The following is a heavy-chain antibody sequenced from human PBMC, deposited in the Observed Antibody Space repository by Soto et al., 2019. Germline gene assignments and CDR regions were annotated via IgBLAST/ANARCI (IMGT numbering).Heavy chain of an antibody. CDR2: INPSGGST. V-gene: IGHV1-46*01. Sequence: GASVKVSCKASGYTFTSYYMHWVRQAPGQGLEWMGIINPSGGSTSYGQKFQGRVTMTRDTSTSTVYMELSSLRSEDTAVYYCARVPYCSGGSCPNWFDPWGQGTLVTV. D-gene: IGHD2-15*01. J-gene: IGHJ5*02. CDR3: ARVPYCSGGSCPNWFDP. CDR1: GYTFTSYY.